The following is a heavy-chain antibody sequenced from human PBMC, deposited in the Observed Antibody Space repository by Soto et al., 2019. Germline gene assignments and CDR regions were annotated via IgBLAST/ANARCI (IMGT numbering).Heavy chain of an antibody. D-gene: IGHD3-9*01. Sequence: QVQLVQSGAEVKKPGASVKVSCKASGYTFTSYGISWVRQAPGQGLEWMGWISAYNGNTNYAQKLQGRVTMTTDTSTSTGYRELRSRRSDDTAVYYCARDGDDILTGYYYDYWGQGTLVTVSS. V-gene: IGHV1-18*01. CDR2: ISAYNGNT. J-gene: IGHJ4*02. CDR3: ARDGDDILTGYYYDY. CDR1: GYTFTSYG.